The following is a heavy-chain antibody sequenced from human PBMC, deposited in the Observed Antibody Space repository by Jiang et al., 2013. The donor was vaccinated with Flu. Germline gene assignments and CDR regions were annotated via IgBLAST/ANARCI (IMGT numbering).Heavy chain of an antibody. CDR3: ARVDYVWGSYRRESYFDY. Sequence: SRVTISVDTSKNQXSLKLSSVTAADTAVYYCARVDYVWGSYRRESYFDYWGQGTLVTVSS. D-gene: IGHD3-16*02. V-gene: IGHV4-34*01. J-gene: IGHJ4*02.